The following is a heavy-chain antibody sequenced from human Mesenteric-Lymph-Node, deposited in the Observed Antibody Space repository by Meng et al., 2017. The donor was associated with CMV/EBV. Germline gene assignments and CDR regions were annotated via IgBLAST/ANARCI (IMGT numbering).Heavy chain of an antibody. J-gene: IGHJ4*02. CDR1: AYTFTGYY. Sequence: ASVKVSCKASAYTFTGYYMHWVRQAPGQGLEWMGWINPKSGDTNYAHKFQGRVTMTRDTSISTAYIELSRLTSDDTAVYYCTRDLEGVVVVPAAFFDYWGQGTLVTVSS. CDR2: INPKSGDT. D-gene: IGHD2-2*01. V-gene: IGHV1-2*07. CDR3: TRDLEGVVVVPAAFFDY.